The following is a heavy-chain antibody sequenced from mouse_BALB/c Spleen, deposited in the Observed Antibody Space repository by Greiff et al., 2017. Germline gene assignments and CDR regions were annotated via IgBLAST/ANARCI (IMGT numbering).Heavy chain of an antibody. J-gene: IGHJ3*01. D-gene: IGHD2-4*01. CDR2: ISDGGSYT. CDR1: GFTFSDYY. Sequence: EVQRVESGGGLVKPGGSLKLSCAASGFTFSDYYMYWVRQTPEKRLEWVATISDGGSYTYYPDSVKGRFTISRDNAKNNLYLQMSSLKSEDTAMYYCARDQLRRALAWFAYWGQGTLVTVSA. V-gene: IGHV5-4*02. CDR3: ARDQLRRALAWFAY.